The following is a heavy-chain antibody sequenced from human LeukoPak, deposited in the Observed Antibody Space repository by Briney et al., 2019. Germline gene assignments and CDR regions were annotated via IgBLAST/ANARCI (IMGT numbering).Heavy chain of an antibody. CDR3: AKGIAARSYYYYYGMDV. CDR2: ISWNSGSI. V-gene: IGHV3-9*01. Sequence: GRSLRLSCAASGFTFDDYAMHWVRHAPGKGLEWVSGISWNSGSIGYADSVKGRFTISRDNAKNSLYLQMNSLRAEDTALYYCAKGIAARSYYYYYGMDVWGQGTTVTVSS. J-gene: IGHJ6*02. D-gene: IGHD6-6*01. CDR1: GFTFDDYA.